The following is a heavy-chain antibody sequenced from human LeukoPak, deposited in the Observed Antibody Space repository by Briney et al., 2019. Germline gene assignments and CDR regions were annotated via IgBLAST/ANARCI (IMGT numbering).Heavy chain of an antibody. CDR1: GGSINSYY. CDR2: IHYSGGT. CDR3: ARNGSGSYDNMIFDF. V-gene: IGHV4-59*08. Sequence: PSETLSLTCTVPGGSINSYYWSWIRQPPGKGLEWIGYIHYSGGTKNNPSLKSRVTMSVDTSKNQFSLRLSSVTAADTAIYYCARNGSGSYDNMIFDFWGQGTLVTVSS. J-gene: IGHJ4*02. D-gene: IGHD3-10*01.